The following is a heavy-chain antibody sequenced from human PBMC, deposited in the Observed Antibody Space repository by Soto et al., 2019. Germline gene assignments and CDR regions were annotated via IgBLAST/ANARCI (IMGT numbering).Heavy chain of an antibody. Sequence: VASVKVSCKASGYTFTGYYMHWVRQAPGQGLEWMGWINPNSGGTNYAQKFQGWVTMTRDTSISTAYMGLSRLRSDDTAVYYCARAPLRIFGAFDIWGQGTMVTVSS. CDR3: ARAPLRIFGAFDI. CDR2: INPNSGGT. CDR1: GYTFTGYY. J-gene: IGHJ3*02. D-gene: IGHD3-3*01. V-gene: IGHV1-2*04.